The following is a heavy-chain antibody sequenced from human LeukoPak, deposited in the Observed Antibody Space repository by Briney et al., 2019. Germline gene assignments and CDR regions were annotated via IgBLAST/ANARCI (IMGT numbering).Heavy chain of an antibody. CDR1: GFTFSSYA. V-gene: IGHV3-23*01. CDR3: AKDMAGYIVVVPAASFDY. J-gene: IGHJ4*02. CDR2: ISGSGGST. D-gene: IGHD2-2*01. Sequence: GGSLRLSRAASGFTFSSYAISWVSHAPGKGLEWVSAISGSGGSTYYADSVKGRFTISRDNSKNTLYLQMNSLRAEDTAVYYCAKDMAGYIVVVPAASFDYWGQGTLVTVSS.